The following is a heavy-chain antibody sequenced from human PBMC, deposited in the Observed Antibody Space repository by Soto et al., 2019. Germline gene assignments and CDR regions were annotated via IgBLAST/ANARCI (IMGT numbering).Heavy chain of an antibody. V-gene: IGHV4-34*01. Sequence: SETLSLTCAVYGGSFSGYYWSWIRQPPGKGLEWIGEINHSGSTNYNPSLKSRVTISVDTSKNQFSLKLSSVTAADTVVYYCARGRDLALDYWGQGTLVTVSS. CDR3: ARGRDLALDY. J-gene: IGHJ4*02. CDR1: GGSFSGYY. D-gene: IGHD3-3*02. CDR2: INHSGST.